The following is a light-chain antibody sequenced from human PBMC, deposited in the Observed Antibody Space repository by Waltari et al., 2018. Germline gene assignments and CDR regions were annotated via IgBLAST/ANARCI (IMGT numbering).Light chain of an antibody. CDR1: SSHVGGYNY. V-gene: IGLV2-14*01. CDR3: SSYTSSSTWV. J-gene: IGLJ3*02. Sequence: QSALTQPASVSGSPGQSITISCTVTSSHVGGYNYVSWYQKHPGKAPKFMIYDVSQRPSGVSNRFSGSRSGNTASLTISGLQAEDEADYYCSSYTSSSTWVFGGGTKLTVL. CDR2: DVS.